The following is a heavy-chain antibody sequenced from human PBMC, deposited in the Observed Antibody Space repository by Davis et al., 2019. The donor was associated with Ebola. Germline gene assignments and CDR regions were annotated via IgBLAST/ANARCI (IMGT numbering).Heavy chain of an antibody. CDR2: INPNSGGT. Sequence: ASVKVSCKASGYTFTGYYMHWVRQAPGQGLEWMGWINPNSGGTNYAQKFQGRVTITADKSTSTAYMELSSLRSEDTAVYYCARATSGTYLLNYWGQGTLVTVSS. J-gene: IGHJ4*02. D-gene: IGHD1-26*01. CDR3: ARATSGTYLLNY. V-gene: IGHV1-2*02. CDR1: GYTFTGYY.